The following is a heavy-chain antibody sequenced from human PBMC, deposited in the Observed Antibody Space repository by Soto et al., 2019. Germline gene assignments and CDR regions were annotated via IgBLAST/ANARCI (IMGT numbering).Heavy chain of an antibody. V-gene: IGHV4-4*02. D-gene: IGHD1-20*01. CDR1: GGSISSTHW. J-gene: IGHJ3*01. CDR2: ISHSGTS. Sequence: QVQLQESGPGLVKPSGTLSLTCAVSGGSISSTHWWTWVRHSPGKGLEYIGEISHSGTSNSNPSLKSRVTLSVDKSKNHFSLTLTSVTAADTAVYYCARVVLSITRGAFDAWGQGTPVIVSS. CDR3: ARVVLSITRGAFDA.